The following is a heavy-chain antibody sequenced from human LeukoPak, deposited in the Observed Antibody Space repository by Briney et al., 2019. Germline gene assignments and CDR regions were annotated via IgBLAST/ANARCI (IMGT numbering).Heavy chain of an antibody. CDR3: ARHGPPMGATFRIDF. V-gene: IGHV5-51*01. J-gene: IGHJ4*02. Sequence: GESLKISCKGSGYSFSSYWIGWVRQMPGKGLECMGIIYPGDSDTRYSPSFQGQVTISADRSISTAYLQWSSLKASDIAMYYCARHGPPMGATFRIDFWGQGALVAVSS. CDR1: GYSFSSYW. CDR2: IYPGDSDT. D-gene: IGHD1-26*01.